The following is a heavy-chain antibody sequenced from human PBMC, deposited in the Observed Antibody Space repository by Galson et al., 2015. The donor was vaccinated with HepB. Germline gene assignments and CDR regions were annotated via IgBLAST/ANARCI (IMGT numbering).Heavy chain of an antibody. CDR1: GGSISSGDYY. Sequence: TLSLTCTVSGGSISSGDYYWSWIRQPPGKGLEWIGYIYYSGSTYYNPSLKSRVTISVDTSKNQFSLKLSSVTAADTAVYYCARETTFGELSPLPVYWGQGTLVTVSS. J-gene: IGHJ4*02. V-gene: IGHV4-30-4*01. D-gene: IGHD3-10*01. CDR3: ARETTFGELSPLPVY. CDR2: IYYSGST.